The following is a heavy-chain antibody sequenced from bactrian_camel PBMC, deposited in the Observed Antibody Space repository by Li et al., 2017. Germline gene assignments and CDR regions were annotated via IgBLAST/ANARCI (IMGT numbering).Heavy chain of an antibody. CDR1: GFTFSSYW. Sequence: HVQLVESGGGLVQPGASLRLSCAASGFTFSSYWMYWVRQAPGKGLEWVSGIDARGDETTYYADSVKGRFTISRDNAKNTVYLQMSSLKPEDTAVYYCAGDRLMGWGEGTEFAYWGQGTQVTVS. D-gene: IGHD5*01. J-gene: IGHJ6*01. V-gene: IGHV3S1*01. CDR2: IDARGDETT. CDR3: AGDRLMGWGEGTEFAY.